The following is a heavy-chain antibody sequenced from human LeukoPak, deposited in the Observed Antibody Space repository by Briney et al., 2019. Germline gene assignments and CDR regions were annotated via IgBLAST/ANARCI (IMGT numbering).Heavy chain of an antibody. CDR2: IIPIFGTA. D-gene: IGHD4-23*01. CDR1: GGTFSSYA. J-gene: IGHJ6*02. CDR3: ASMISYRGNSRGVFYYYGMDV. V-gene: IGHV1-69*01. Sequence: ASVKVSCKASGGTFSSYAISWVRQAPGQGLEWMGGIIPIFGTANYAQKFQGRVTITADESTSTAYMELSSLRSEDTAVYYCASMISYRGNSRGVFYYYGMDVWGQGTTVTVSS.